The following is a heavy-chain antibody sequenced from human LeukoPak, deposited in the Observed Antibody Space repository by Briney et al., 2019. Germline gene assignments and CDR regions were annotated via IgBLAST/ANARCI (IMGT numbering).Heavy chain of an antibody. Sequence: ASVKVSCKASGYTFTSYGISWVRQAPGQGLEWMAWISAYNGNTKYAQKFQDRITITTDTSTTTAYMEMTSLRSDVTAVYYCARERGSGGRDGYNYRFDYWGQGTLVTVSS. D-gene: IGHD5-24*01. J-gene: IGHJ4*02. CDR1: GYTFTSYG. CDR3: ARERGSGGRDGYNYRFDY. CDR2: ISAYNGNT. V-gene: IGHV1-18*01.